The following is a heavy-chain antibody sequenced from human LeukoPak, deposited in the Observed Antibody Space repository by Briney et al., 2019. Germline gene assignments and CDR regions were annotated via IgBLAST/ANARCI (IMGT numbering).Heavy chain of an antibody. D-gene: IGHD2-21*01. CDR3: ARAIVGFDAFDI. Sequence: GGSLRLSCAASGFTFSSYSMNWVRQAPGKGLEWVSSISSSSSYIHYADSVKGRFTIPSDKANKSLYLQMNSLRAEDTAVYYCARAIVGFDAFDIWGQGTMVTVSS. CDR1: GFTFSSYS. CDR2: ISSSSSYI. J-gene: IGHJ3*02. V-gene: IGHV3-21*01.